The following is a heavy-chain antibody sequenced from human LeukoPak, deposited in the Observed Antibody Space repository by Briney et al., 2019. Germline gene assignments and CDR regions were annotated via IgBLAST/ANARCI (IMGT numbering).Heavy chain of an antibody. CDR2: ISSSSSTI. J-gene: IGHJ4*02. D-gene: IGHD6-13*01. Sequence: TGGSLRLSCAASGFTFSSYSMNWVRQAPGKGLEWVSYISSSSSTIYYADSVKGRFTISRDNAKNSLYLQMNSLRAEDTAVYYCARGLLGIAAAGTRPFDYWGQGTLVTVSS. V-gene: IGHV3-48*04. CDR3: ARGLLGIAAAGTRPFDY. CDR1: GFTFSSYS.